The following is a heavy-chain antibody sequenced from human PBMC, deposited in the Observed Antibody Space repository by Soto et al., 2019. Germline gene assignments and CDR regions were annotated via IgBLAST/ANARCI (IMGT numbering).Heavy chain of an antibody. CDR1: GGSINTYNLF. CDR3: ARVNDTLYL. CDR2: IHYGGNA. J-gene: IGHJ4*02. D-gene: IGHD3-22*01. V-gene: IGHV4-39*01. Sequence: SETLSLTCTVSGGSINTYNLFWAWVRQPTGKGLEWIASIHYGGNAYYSPSLTTRATISRDTSKKRVSLELRSVTAAYMVVYYCARVNDTLYLWGLGTLVTGSS.